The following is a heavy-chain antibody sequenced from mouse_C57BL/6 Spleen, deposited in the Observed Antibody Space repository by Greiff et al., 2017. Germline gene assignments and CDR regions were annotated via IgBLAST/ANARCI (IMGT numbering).Heavy chain of an antibody. Sequence: DVQLVESGGGLVQPKGSLKLSCAASGFSFNTYAMHWVSQAPGKGVEWVARIRSTSNNYATYYAESVNDRFTISRDDSASMLYLQMNNVKTEYTAMYYWGRHCGFDYGGQGTTLTVSS. CDR2: IRSTSNNYAT. CDR1: GFSFNTYA. J-gene: IGHJ2*01. CDR3: GRHCGFDY. V-gene: IGHV10-1*01.